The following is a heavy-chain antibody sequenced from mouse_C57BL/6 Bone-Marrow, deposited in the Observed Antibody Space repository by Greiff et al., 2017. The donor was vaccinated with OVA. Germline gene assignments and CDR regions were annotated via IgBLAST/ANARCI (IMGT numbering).Heavy chain of an antibody. Sequence: QVQLQQPGAELVKPGASVKLSCKASGYTFTSYWMHWVKQRPGQGLEWIGMIHPNRGSTNYNEKFKSKATLTVDKSSSTAYMQLSSLTCEDSAVDYCARRDDYDGYDFDYWGQGTTLTVSS. J-gene: IGHJ2*01. D-gene: IGHD2-4*01. CDR3: ARRDDYDGYDFDY. CDR2: IHPNRGST. V-gene: IGHV1-64*01. CDR1: GYTFTSYW.